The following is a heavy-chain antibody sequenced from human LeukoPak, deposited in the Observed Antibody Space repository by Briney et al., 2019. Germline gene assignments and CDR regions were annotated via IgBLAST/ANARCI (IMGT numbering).Heavy chain of an antibody. CDR3: ARHRIPAALASAFDY. CDR2: IYYSGNT. J-gene: IGHJ4*02. CDR1: GGPISSSSYY. V-gene: IGHV4-39*01. D-gene: IGHD2-2*01. Sequence: PSETLSLTCTVSGGPISSSSYYWDWIRQPPGKGLEWIGAIYYSGNTNYNPSLKSRVTISVDTSKNQFSLKLSSVTAADTAVYYCARHRIPAALASAFDYWGQGTLVTVSS.